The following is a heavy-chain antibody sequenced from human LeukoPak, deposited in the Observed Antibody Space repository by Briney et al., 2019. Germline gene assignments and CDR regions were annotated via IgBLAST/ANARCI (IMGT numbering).Heavy chain of an antibody. CDR1: GFNFNTYS. D-gene: IGHD3-16*01. CDR2: ISSVSGYI. J-gene: IGHJ4*02. Sequence: SGGSLRLSCVASGFNFNTYSMNWVRQAPGRGLEWVSFISSVSGYIYYADSVKDRFTISRDNARNSLYLQMNSLRAEDTAVYYCARDWRTQVLHPYYFEYWGQGVLVTVSS. CDR3: ARDWRTQVLHPYYFEY. V-gene: IGHV3-21*01.